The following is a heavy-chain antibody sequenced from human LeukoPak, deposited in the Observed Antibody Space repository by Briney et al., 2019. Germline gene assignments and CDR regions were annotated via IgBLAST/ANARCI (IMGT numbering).Heavy chain of an antibody. V-gene: IGHV1-2*02. D-gene: IGHD2-2*02. CDR3: ARDHRYCSSTSCYTPYNWFDP. J-gene: IGHJ5*02. CDR1: GYTFTGYY. CDR2: INPNSGGT. Sequence: GASVKVSCKASGYTFTGYYMHWVRQAPGQGLEWMGWINPNSGGTNYAQKFQGRVTMTRDTSISTAYMELSRLRSDDTAVYYCARDHRYCSSTSCYTPYNWFDPWGQGTLVTVPS.